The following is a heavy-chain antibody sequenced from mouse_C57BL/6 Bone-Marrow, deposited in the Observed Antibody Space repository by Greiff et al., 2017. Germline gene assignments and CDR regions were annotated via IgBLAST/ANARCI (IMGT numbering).Heavy chain of an antibody. CDR3: AREYYGP. D-gene: IGHD1-2*01. CDR2: IDPSDSYT. V-gene: IGHV1-50*01. J-gene: IGHJ3*01. CDR1: GYTFTSYW. Sequence: VQLQQPGAELVKPGASVKLSCKASGYTFTSYWMQWVKQRPGQGLEWIGEIDPSDSYTTYNQKFKGKATLTVDASSSTAYMQLSSLTSEDSAVYYCAREYYGPWAQGTLVTVSA.